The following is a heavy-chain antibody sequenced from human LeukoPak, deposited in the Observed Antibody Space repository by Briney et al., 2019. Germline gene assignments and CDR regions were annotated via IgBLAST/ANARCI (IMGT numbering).Heavy chain of an antibody. Sequence: SETLSLTCGVYDGSLSGYYWNWIRQPPGEGLEWIGEISHGGSTKYNPSLKSRVIMSIDTSKNQFSLKLSSVTAADTAVYYCVSERSAGYFDYWGQGTLVTVSS. CDR1: DGSLSGYY. J-gene: IGHJ4*02. D-gene: IGHD1-14*01. CDR3: VSERSAGYFDY. CDR2: ISHGGST. V-gene: IGHV4-34*01.